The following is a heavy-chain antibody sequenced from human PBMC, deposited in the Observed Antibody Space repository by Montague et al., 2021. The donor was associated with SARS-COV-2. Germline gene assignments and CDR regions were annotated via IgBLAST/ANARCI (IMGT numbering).Heavy chain of an antibody. V-gene: IGHV6-1*01. Sequence: CAISGDSVSSHNAWTWIRQSPSRGLEWLGRTYYRSKWYADYAVSVESRITIYPDTSKNQFSLHLNFMTPEDTALYYCARDRLAVGTSLGMDVWGQGTTVTVSS. D-gene: IGHD1-1*01. CDR3: ARDRLAVGTSLGMDV. CDR1: GDSVSSHNA. J-gene: IGHJ6*02. CDR2: TYYRSKWYA.